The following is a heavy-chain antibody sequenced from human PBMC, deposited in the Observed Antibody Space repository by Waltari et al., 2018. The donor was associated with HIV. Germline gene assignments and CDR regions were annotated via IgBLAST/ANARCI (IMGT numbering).Heavy chain of an antibody. J-gene: IGHJ4*02. CDR2: IYYSGST. CDR1: GGSISSSSYY. V-gene: IGHV4-39*01. Sequence: TLSLTCTVSGGSISSSSYYWGWIRQPPGKGLEWIGSIYYSGSTYYNPSLKSRVTISVDTSENQFSLKLSSVTAADTAVYYCARVVGWLQWGPFDYWGQGTLVTVSS. CDR3: ARVVGWLQWGPFDY. D-gene: IGHD5-12*01.